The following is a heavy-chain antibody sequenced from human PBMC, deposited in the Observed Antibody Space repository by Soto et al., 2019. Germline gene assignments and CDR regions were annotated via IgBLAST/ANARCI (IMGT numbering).Heavy chain of an antibody. Sequence: EVQLLESGGGLVQPGGSLRLSCAASGFIFSNYAMSWVRQAPGEGLEWVSTISGSDGSTYYADSVKGRFTISRDISKNTLYLQMNSLRAEDTAIYYWAKERSSGYYFFDYWGQGTLVTVSS. V-gene: IGHV3-23*01. D-gene: IGHD5-12*01. CDR1: GFIFSNYA. J-gene: IGHJ4*02. CDR2: ISGSDGST. CDR3: AKERSSGYYFFDY.